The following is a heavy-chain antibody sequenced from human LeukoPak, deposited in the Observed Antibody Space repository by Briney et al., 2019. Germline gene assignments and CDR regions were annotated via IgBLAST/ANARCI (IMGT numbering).Heavy chain of an antibody. CDR2: IYYSGST. J-gene: IGHJ3*02. CDR3: ARERNRGAARHDAFDI. CDR1: GGSISSSSYY. Sequence: SETLSLTCTVSGGSISSSSYYWGWIRQPPGKGLEWIGSIYYSGSTYYNPSLKSRVTISVDTSKNQFSLKLSSVTAADTAVYYCARERNRGAARHDAFDIWGQGTMVTVSS. V-gene: IGHV4-39*07. D-gene: IGHD7-27*01.